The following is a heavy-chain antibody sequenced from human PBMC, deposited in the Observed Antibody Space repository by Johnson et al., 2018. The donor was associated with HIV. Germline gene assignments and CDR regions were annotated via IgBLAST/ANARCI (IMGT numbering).Heavy chain of an antibody. D-gene: IGHD6-13*01. CDR3: AKCIWGSSLIDVFDI. Sequence: QMQLVESGGGVVQPGRSLRLSCAASGFTLSSYGMHWVRQAPGKGLEGVAGIWYDGSNKNYTDSVKGRLTISRDNSKNPLYLQLNNLRVEDTAVYYCAKCIWGSSLIDVFDIWGQGTMVTVSS. V-gene: IGHV3-33*06. J-gene: IGHJ3*02. CDR1: GFTLSSYG. CDR2: IWYDGSNK.